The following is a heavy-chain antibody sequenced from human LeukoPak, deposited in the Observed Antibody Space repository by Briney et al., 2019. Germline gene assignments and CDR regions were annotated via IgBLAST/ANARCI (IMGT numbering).Heavy chain of an antibody. CDR3: ARSPRYSRLNRG. CDR1: GFTFSTYS. CDR2: ISSSSSYI. V-gene: IGHV3-21*01. J-gene: IGHJ4*02. D-gene: IGHD6-13*01. Sequence: PGGSLRLSCATSGFTFSTYSMNWVRQAPGKGLEWVSSISSSSSYIYYADSVKGRFTISRDNAKNSLYLQMNSLRAEATALYYCARSPRYSRLNRGWGQGTLVTVSS.